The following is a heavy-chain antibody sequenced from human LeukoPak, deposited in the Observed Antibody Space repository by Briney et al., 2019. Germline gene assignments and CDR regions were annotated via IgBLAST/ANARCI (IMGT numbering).Heavy chain of an antibody. Sequence: GASVKVSCKASGYTFTGYYMHWVRQAPGQGLEWMGRINPNSGGTNYAQKFQGRVTMTRDTSISTAYMELSRLRSDDTAVYYCAREWNDDYYYGMDVWGQGTTVTVSS. CDR3: AREWNDDYYYGMDV. J-gene: IGHJ6*02. V-gene: IGHV1-2*06. D-gene: IGHD1-1*01. CDR1: GYTFTGYY. CDR2: INPNSGGT.